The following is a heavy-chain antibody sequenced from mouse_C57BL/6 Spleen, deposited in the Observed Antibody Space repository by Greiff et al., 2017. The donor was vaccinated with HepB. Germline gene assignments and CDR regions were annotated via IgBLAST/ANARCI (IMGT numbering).Heavy chain of an antibody. Sequence: VQLQESGPELVKSGASVMISCKASVYAFLSSWMNWVKPRPGKGLEWIGRIYPGDGDTNYNGKFKGKATLTADKSSSTAYMQLSSLTSEDSAVYFCARSDYRRTYFDVWGTVTTVTVSS. CDR3: ARSDYRRTYFDV. D-gene: IGHD2-14*01. CDR1: VYAFLSSW. CDR2: IYPGDGDT. J-gene: IGHJ1*03. V-gene: IGHV1-82*01.